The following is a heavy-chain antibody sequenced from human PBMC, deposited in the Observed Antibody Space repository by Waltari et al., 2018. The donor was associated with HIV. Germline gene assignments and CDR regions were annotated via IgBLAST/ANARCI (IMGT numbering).Heavy chain of an antibody. Sequence: EVQLVEYGGGLVKQGGSLRLWCAAAGFSFSRGWMTWVRQSPGKGLECGDPNKIYTDGGTTDYAAPVNGRLTISRYDPKNTLYRQMNSLQPDDTAVYFCATVPHDSKVHDAFEMWGQGTKFTGSS. V-gene: IGHV3-15*01. D-gene: IGHD3-22*01. CDR1: GFSFSRGW. J-gene: IGHJ3*02. CDR2: NKIYTDGGTT. CDR3: ATVPHDSKVHDAFEM.